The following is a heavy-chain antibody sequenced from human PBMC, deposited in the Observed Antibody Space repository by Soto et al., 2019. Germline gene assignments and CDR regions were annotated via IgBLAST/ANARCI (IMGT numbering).Heavy chain of an antibody. CDR2: ISYDGSNK. CDR1: GFTFSSYG. CDR3: ANLGYCSGGSCSFSFDI. J-gene: IGHJ3*02. D-gene: IGHD2-15*01. V-gene: IGHV3-30*18. Sequence: ESGGGVVPPGRSLRLSCAASGFTFSSYGMHWVRQAPGKGLEWVAVISYDGSNKYYADSVKGRFTISRDNSKNTMYLQMNRLSAEDTAVYYCANLGYCSGGSCSFSFDIWGQGTMVTVCS.